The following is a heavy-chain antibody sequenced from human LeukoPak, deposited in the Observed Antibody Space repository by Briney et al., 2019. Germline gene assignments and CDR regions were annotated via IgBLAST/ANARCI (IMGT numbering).Heavy chain of an antibody. Sequence: ASVKESCKASGYTFSSYGISWVRQPPGQGLEWMGWIRGYNGNTNYAQKLQGRVTVTTYTSTSTAYMELRSLRSDDTDVYYCARDPNYYGAGTFSVRNWFDPWGQGTLVTVSS. CDR2: IRGYNGNT. CDR1: GYTFSSYG. J-gene: IGHJ5*02. D-gene: IGHD3-10*01. V-gene: IGHV1-18*04. CDR3: ARDPNYYGAGTFSVRNWFDP.